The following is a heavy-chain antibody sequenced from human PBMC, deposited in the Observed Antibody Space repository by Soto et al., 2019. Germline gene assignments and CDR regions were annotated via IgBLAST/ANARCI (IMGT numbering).Heavy chain of an antibody. Sequence: PGGSLRLSCAASGFTFSSYSMNWVRQAPGKGLEWVSYISSSSTIYYADSVKGRFTISRDNAKNSLYLQMNSLRDKDTAVYYCARDGYGDYFDYWGQGTLVTVSS. CDR1: GFTFSSYS. CDR2: ISSSSTI. J-gene: IGHJ4*02. D-gene: IGHD4-17*01. V-gene: IGHV3-48*02. CDR3: ARDGYGDYFDY.